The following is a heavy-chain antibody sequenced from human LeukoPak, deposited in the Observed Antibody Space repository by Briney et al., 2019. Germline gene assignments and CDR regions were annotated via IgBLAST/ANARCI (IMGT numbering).Heavy chain of an antibody. CDR3: ARRTGDVSNLAYFDY. CDR2: IYPGDFDT. Sequence: GESLEISFKGSGYRFTDYWIGWGRQGPGKGLEWVGIIYPGDFDTRYSPSFEGQVTISADKSIGTAYLQWSSLKASDTAMYYCARRTGDVSNLAYFDYWGQGPLVTVSS. J-gene: IGHJ4*02. CDR1: GYRFTDYW. D-gene: IGHD1-14*01. V-gene: IGHV5-51*01.